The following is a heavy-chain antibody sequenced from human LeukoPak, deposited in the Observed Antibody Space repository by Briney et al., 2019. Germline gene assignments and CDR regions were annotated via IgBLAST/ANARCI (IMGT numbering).Heavy chain of an antibody. J-gene: IGHJ6*03. CDR3: ARKAGHYYCYMDV. CDR2: INPSGGST. D-gene: IGHD1-14*01. V-gene: IGHV1-46*01. Sequence: EASVKVSCKASGYTFTSYYMHWVRQAPGQGLEWMGIINPSGGSTSYAQKFQGRVTMTRDMSTSTVYMELSSLRSEDTAVYYCARKAGHYYCYMDVWGKGTTVTVSS. CDR1: GYTFTSYY.